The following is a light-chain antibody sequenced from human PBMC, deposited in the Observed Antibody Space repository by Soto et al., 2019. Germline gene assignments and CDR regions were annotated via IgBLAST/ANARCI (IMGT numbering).Light chain of an antibody. Sequence: EIVLTQSPGTLSVSPGERATLSCRASQSVSSYLAWFQQKPGQAPRLLIYDASKRATGIPARFRGSGFGTDYTLTISSLEPEDFAVYYCQQRSKGRTFGQGTKVDIK. CDR2: DAS. CDR3: QQRSKGRT. V-gene: IGKV3-11*01. CDR1: QSVSSY. J-gene: IGKJ1*01.